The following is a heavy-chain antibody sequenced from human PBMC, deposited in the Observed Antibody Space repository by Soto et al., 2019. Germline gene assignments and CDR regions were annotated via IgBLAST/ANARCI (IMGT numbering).Heavy chain of an antibody. CDR3: AKPPTTETTYNWYLDL. CDR1: GSTFSDHY. V-gene: IGHV3-72*01. Sequence: GGSLRLSCAASGSTFSDHYMDWVRQAPGKGLEWVGRIRNRGQSHIADYAASVKGRFTMSRDDSENSLHLQMNSLKTEDTAVYYCAKPPTTETTYNWYLDLWGRGTLVTVSS. D-gene: IGHD4-17*01. CDR2: IRNRGQSHIA. J-gene: IGHJ2*01.